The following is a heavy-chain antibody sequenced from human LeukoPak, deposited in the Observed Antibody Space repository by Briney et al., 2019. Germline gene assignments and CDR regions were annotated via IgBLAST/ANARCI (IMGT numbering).Heavy chain of an antibody. J-gene: IGHJ5*02. CDR2: INTDTGNP. V-gene: IGHV7-4-1*02. D-gene: IGHD3-3*01. Sequence: GASVKVSCKASGYTFTSYAMNWVRQAPGQGLEWMGWINTDTGNPTYAQGFTGRFVFSLDTSVSTAYLQISSLKAEDTAVYYCARKRNDFWSGNNNWFDPWGQGTLVTVSS. CDR1: GYTFTSYA. CDR3: ARKRNDFWSGNNNWFDP.